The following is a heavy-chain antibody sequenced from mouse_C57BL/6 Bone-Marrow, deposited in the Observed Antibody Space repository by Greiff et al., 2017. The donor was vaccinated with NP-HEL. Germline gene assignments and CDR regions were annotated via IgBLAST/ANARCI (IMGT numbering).Heavy chain of an antibody. CDR1: GYTFTSYG. Sequence: QVQLQQSGAELARPGASVKLSCKASGYTFTSYGISWVKQRTGQGLEWIGEIYPRSGNTYYNKKFKGKATLTADKSSSTAYMELRSLTSEDSAVYFCARSAYYGSHYFDYWGQGTTLTVSS. V-gene: IGHV1-81*01. CDR2: IYPRSGNT. D-gene: IGHD1-1*01. J-gene: IGHJ2*01. CDR3: ARSAYYGSHYFDY.